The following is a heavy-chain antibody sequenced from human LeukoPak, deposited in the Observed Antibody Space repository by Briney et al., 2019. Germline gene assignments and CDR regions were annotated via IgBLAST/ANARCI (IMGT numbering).Heavy chain of an antibody. V-gene: IGHV3-48*03. CDR2: ISSSGNLI. J-gene: IGHJ4*02. CDR3: ARVSSVVTKPSDY. CDR1: GFIFNNYE. Sequence: QPGGSLRLSCAASGFIFNNYEMNWVRQAPGKGLEWLSYISSSGNLIYYAASVKGRFTISRDNAENSLYLQMNSLRAEDTAVYYCARVSSVVTKPSDYWGQGTLVTVSS. D-gene: IGHD4-17*01.